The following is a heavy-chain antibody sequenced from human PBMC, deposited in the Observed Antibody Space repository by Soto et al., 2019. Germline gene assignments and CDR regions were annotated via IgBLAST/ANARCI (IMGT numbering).Heavy chain of an antibody. D-gene: IGHD2-15*01. Sequence: QVQLVQSGAEVKKPGSSVKVSCKASGGTFSSYTISWVRQAPGQGLEWMGRIIPILGIANYAQKFQGRVTITADKSTSTAYMELSSLRSEDTAVYYCALLLWWSAGSCYALEYFQHWGQGTLVTVSS. CDR3: ALLLWWSAGSCYALEYFQH. V-gene: IGHV1-69*02. J-gene: IGHJ1*01. CDR1: GGTFSSYT. CDR2: IIPILGIA.